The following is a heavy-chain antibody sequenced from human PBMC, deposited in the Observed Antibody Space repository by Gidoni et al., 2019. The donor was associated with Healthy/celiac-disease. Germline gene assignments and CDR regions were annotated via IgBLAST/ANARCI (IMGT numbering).Heavy chain of an antibody. J-gene: IGHJ4*02. Sequence: QVQLVQSGAEVKKPGASVKVSCKASGYTFTSYYMHWVRQAPGQGLEWMGIINPSGGSTSYAQKFQGRVTMTRDTSTSTVYMELSSLRSEDTAVYYCARVEAQITIFGVVIIGPPLLWGQGTLVTVSS. CDR1: GYTFTSYY. CDR3: ARVEAQITIFGVVIIGPPLL. V-gene: IGHV1-46*01. D-gene: IGHD3-3*01. CDR2: INPSGGST.